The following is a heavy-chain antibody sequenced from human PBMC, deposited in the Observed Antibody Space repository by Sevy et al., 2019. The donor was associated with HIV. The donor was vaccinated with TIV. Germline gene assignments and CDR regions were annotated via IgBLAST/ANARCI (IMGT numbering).Heavy chain of an antibody. J-gene: IGHJ6*02. D-gene: IGHD3-9*01. CDR1: GFTFSDYY. CDR3: ARISSLRYFDWQYYYYYGMDV. Sequence: GESLKISCAASGFTFSDYYMSWIRQAPGKGLEWVSYISSSGSTIYYADSVKGRFTISRDNAKNSLYLQMNSLRAEDTAVYYCARISSLRYFDWQYYYYYGMDVWGQGTTVTVSS. V-gene: IGHV3-11*01. CDR2: ISSSGSTI.